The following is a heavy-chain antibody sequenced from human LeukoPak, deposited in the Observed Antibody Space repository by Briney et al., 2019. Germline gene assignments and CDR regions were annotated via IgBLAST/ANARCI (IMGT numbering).Heavy chain of an antibody. J-gene: IGHJ5*02. CDR1: GGSISSGGYY. CDR2: IYYSGST. CDR3: AGNRMAAAGPHTGP. D-gene: IGHD6-13*01. V-gene: IGHV4-31*03. Sequence: SQTLSLTCTVSGGSISSGGYYWSWIRQHPGKGLEWIGYIYYSGSTYYNPSLKSRVTISVDTSKNQFSLKLSSVTAADTAVYYCAGNRMAAAGPHTGPWGQGTLVTVSS.